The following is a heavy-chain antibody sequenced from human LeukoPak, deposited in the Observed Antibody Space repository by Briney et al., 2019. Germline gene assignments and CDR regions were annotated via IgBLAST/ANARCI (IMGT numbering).Heavy chain of an antibody. V-gene: IGHV4-39*01. CDR2: IYYSGST. CDR3: ARRALIAAAVYFDY. CDR1: GGSISSSSYY. J-gene: IGHJ4*02. D-gene: IGHD6-13*01. Sequence: SETLSLTCTVSGGSISSSSYYWGWIRQPPGKGLEWIGSIYYSGSTYYNPSLKSRVTISVDTSKNQFSLKPSSVTAADTAVYYCARRALIAAAVYFDYWGQGTLVTVSS.